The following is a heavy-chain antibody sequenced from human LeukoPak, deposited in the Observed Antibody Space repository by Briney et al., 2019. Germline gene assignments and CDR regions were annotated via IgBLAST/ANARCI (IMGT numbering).Heavy chain of an antibody. CDR2: IYYSGDT. CDR1: GGSISSSSYY. V-gene: IGHV4-39*01. D-gene: IGHD3-22*01. J-gene: IGHJ4*02. Sequence: SETLSLTCTVSGGSISSSSYYWGWIRQPPGKGLEWIGSIYYSGDTYYNPSLKSRVTISVDTSKNQLSLKLSSVTAADTAVYYCARHSVYGSSGYFDPFDYWGQGTLVTVSS. CDR3: ARHSVYGSSGYFDPFDY.